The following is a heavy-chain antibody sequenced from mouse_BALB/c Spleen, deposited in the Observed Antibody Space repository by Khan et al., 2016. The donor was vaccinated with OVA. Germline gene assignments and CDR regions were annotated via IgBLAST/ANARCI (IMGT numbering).Heavy chain of an antibody. CDR2: ISSGGSYT. V-gene: IGHV5-6-4*01. D-gene: IGHD1-1*01. CDR1: GFSFSSYS. Sequence: EVELVESGGDLVRPGGSLKLSCAASGFSFSSYSMSWVRQTPEKRLEWVATISSGGSYTYSPDSVKGRFTISRDNAKNTLYLQMSSLKSEATALYYCTRRRGYYGSNPSFDYWGQGTTLTVSS. J-gene: IGHJ2*01. CDR3: TRRRGYYGSNPSFDY.